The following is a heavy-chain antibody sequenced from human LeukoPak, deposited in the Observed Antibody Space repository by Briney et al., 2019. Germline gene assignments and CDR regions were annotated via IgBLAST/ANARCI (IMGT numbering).Heavy chain of an antibody. CDR1: GGSISSSNW. CDR2: IYHSGST. V-gene: IGHV4-4*02. J-gene: IGHJ4*02. D-gene: IGHD2-21*02. Sequence: PSGTLSLTCAVSGGSISSSNWWSWVRQPPGKGLEWIGEIYHSGSTNYDPSLKSRVTISVDKSKNQFSLKLSSVTAADTAVYYCARVVRGYCGGDCSTDYWGQGTLVTVSS. CDR3: ARVVRGYCGGDCSTDY.